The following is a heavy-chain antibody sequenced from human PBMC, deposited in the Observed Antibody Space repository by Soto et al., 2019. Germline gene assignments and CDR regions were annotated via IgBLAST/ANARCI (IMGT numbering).Heavy chain of an antibody. J-gene: IGHJ4*02. CDR2: IIPIFGTA. V-gene: IGHV1-69*13. D-gene: IGHD2-21*02. Sequence: SAKLSWTASGGPFSSYASSWARQAPTQGLEWMGGIIPIFGTANYAQKFQGRVTITADESTSTAYMELSSLRSEDTAVYYCARESYCGGDCSDYFDYWGQGTLVTVSS. CDR1: GGPFSSYA. CDR3: ARESYCGGDCSDYFDY.